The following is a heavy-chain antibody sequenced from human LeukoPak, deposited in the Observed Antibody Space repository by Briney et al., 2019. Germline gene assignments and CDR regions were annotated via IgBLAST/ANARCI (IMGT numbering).Heavy chain of an antibody. J-gene: IGHJ4*02. Sequence: GSLRLSCAASGFTFSIYTMNWVRQAPGKGLEWVSTFATGSSNYIHYADSVKGRFTISRDNSKNSLYLQMNSLRAEDTTLYYCVKDYDSSGYYPHYWGQGTLVTVSS. CDR1: GFTFSIYT. CDR3: VKDYDSSGYYPHY. V-gene: IGHV3-21*04. CDR2: FATGSSNYI. D-gene: IGHD3-22*01.